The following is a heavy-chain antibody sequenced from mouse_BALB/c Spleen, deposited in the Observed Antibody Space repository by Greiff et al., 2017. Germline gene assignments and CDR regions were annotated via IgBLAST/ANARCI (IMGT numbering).Heavy chain of an antibody. CDR2: INPYNGAT. V-gene: IGHV1-31*01. Sequence: VQLQQSGPELVKPGASVKISCKASGYSFTGYYMHWVKQSHVKSLEWIGRINPYNGATSYNQNFKDKASLTVDKSSSTAYMELHSLTSEDSAVYYCARDATVVAPYFDYWGQGTTLTVSS. D-gene: IGHD1-1*01. CDR1: GYSFTGYY. J-gene: IGHJ2*01. CDR3: ARDATVVAPYFDY.